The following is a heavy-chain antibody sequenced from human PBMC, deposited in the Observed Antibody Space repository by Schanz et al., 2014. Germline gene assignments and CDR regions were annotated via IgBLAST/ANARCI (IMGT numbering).Heavy chain of an antibody. J-gene: IGHJ4*02. D-gene: IGHD3-10*01. V-gene: IGHV4-39*01. CDR1: GGSISDSGAY. Sequence: QLQMQTSGPGLVRPWETLSLTCTVSGGSISDSGAYWGWFRQTPGKGLEWIANLFYGGSKYYNPSCGSRVPMAVDASTNQFSLRWGSVTAADTGVYYCARHNRVWFGKEGWWGQGTLVTVSS. CDR2: LFYGGSK. CDR3: ARHNRVWFGKEGW.